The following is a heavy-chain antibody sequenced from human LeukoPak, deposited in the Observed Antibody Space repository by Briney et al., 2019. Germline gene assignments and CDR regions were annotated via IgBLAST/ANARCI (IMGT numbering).Heavy chain of an antibody. D-gene: IGHD3-22*01. CDR1: GGSISSYY. CDR3: ASGSSGYYYHEYFQH. CDR2: IYYSGST. V-gene: IGHV4-59*08. J-gene: IGHJ1*01. Sequence: SETLSLTCTVSGGSISSYYWSWIRQPPGKGLEWIGYIYYSGSTNYNPSLKSRVTISVDTSKNQFSLKLSSVTAADTAVYYCASGSSGYYYHEYFQHWGQGTLVTVSS.